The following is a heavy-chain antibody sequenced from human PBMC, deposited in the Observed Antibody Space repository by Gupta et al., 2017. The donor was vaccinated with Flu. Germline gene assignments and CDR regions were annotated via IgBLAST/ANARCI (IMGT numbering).Heavy chain of an antibody. CDR2: FDGSNK. Sequence: FDGSNKYCAGPVKGQFTISRDISKNTLYLQMNGRRAEDTAVYYCVKEDYYDSSGYYLSPGFDYWGQGTLVTVSS. V-gene: IGHV3-33*06. CDR3: VKEDYYDSSGYYLSPGFDY. J-gene: IGHJ4*02. D-gene: IGHD3-22*01.